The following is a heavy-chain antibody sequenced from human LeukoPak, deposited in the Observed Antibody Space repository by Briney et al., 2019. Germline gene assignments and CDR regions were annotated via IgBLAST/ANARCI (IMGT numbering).Heavy chain of an antibody. Sequence: GGSLRLSCAASGFTFSSYWMSWVRQAPGKGLEWVANIKQDGSEKYYVDSVKGRFTISRDNAQNSLYLQMNSLRAEDTAVYYCARDNPIAVVPRPFDIWGQGTMVTVSS. CDR1: GFTFSSYW. D-gene: IGHD6-19*01. J-gene: IGHJ3*02. CDR2: IKQDGSEK. CDR3: ARDNPIAVVPRPFDI. V-gene: IGHV3-7*01.